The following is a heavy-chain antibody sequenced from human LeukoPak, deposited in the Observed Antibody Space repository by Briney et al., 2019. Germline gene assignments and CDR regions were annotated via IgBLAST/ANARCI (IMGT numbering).Heavy chain of an antibody. CDR1: GGSMTNLY. Sequence: SETLSLTCSVSGGSMTNLYWTWIRQPPGRGLEWIGDIYDSGSTRYNTSLESRVTISVDTSKNQFSLKLSSVTAADTAVYYCAKGGSTNFHYADVWGQGTTVTVSS. J-gene: IGHJ6*02. D-gene: IGHD2/OR15-2a*01. CDR2: IYDSGST. V-gene: IGHV4-59*01. CDR3: AKGGSTNFHYADV.